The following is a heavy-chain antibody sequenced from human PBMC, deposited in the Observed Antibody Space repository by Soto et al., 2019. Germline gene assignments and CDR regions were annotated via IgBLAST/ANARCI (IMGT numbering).Heavy chain of an antibody. J-gene: IGHJ4*02. CDR3: ARRTYTSGWRHYFDY. Sequence: GESLKISCQGFVYSFTNYWIGWVRQMPGKGLEWMGIIDLSNSGTRYSPSFQGQVAISADKSINTAYLQWSSLKASDTAIYYCARRTYTSGWRHYFDYWGQGTLVTVSS. V-gene: IGHV5-51*01. CDR2: IDLSNSGT. D-gene: IGHD6-19*01. CDR1: VYSFTNYW.